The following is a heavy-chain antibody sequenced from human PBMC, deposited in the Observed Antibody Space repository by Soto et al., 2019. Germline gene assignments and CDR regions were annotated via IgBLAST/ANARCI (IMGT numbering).Heavy chain of an antibody. J-gene: IGHJ4*02. Sequence: EVQLLESGGGLVQPGGSLRLSCSASGFPFSNYAMSWVRQAPGKGLEWVSAISRSGGSPYYADSVRGRFTVSRDNSKHTLYLQMNSLIAEDTAVYYCARGLDYDILTGTIDYWGQGTLVTVSS. CDR3: ARGLDYDILTGTIDY. D-gene: IGHD3-9*01. CDR2: ISRSGGSP. CDR1: GFPFSNYA. V-gene: IGHV3-23*01.